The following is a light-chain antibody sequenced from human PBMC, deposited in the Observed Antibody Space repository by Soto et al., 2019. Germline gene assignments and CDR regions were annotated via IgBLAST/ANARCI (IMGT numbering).Light chain of an antibody. J-gene: IGLJ2*01. CDR1: SSNIGAGYD. Sequence: QSVLTQPPSVSGAPGQRVTISCTGSSSNIGAGYDVHWYQQLPGTAPKLLISGNSNRPSGVPDRFSGSKSGTSASLAITGLQAEDEADYYCQSYDSSLSGCVFGGGTQLTVL. CDR2: GNS. CDR3: QSYDSSLSGCV. V-gene: IGLV1-40*01.